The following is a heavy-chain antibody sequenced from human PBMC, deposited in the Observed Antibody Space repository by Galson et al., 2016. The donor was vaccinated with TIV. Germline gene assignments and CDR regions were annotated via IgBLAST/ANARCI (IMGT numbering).Heavy chain of an antibody. CDR1: RLSVSINY. D-gene: IGHD3-10*01. CDR3: ARQPALNYDSGSSYLYFDF. J-gene: IGHJ4*02. CDR2: ISDGGNT. V-gene: IGHV3-53*05. Sequence: CAASRLSVSINYMTWVRQAPGKGLEWVSLISDGGNTYYPDSVKGRFTISRDNSKNTLYLQMNSLRVEDTAVYYCARQPALNYDSGSSYLYFDFWGQGTLVTVSS.